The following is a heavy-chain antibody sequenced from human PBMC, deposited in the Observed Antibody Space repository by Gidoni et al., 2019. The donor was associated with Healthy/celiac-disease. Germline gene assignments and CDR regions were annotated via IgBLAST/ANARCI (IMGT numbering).Heavy chain of an antibody. CDR3: ASSSHVYYYGSGSYYN. D-gene: IGHD3-10*01. J-gene: IGHJ4*02. Sequence: QVQLQESGPGLVKPSETLSPTCTVSGGPISSYYWSWIRQPPGKGLEWIGYIYYSGSTNYNPSLKSRVTISVDTSKNQFSLKLSSVTAADTAVYYCASSSHVYYYGSGSYYNWGQGTLVTVSS. CDR1: GGPISSYY. CDR2: IYYSGST. V-gene: IGHV4-59*01.